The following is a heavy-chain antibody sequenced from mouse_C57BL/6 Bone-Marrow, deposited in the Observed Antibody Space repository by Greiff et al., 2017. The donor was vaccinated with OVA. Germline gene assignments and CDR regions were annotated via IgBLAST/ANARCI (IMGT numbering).Heavy chain of an antibody. CDR1: GFTFSDAW. CDR2: IRNKANNHAT. D-gene: IGHD1-1*01. J-gene: IGHJ4*01. V-gene: IGHV6-6*01. CDR3: TRDYYGSRENAMDY. Sequence: GGSMKLSCAASGFTFSDAWMDWVRQSPEKGLEWVAEIRNKANNHATYYAESVKGRFTISRDDSKSSVYLQMNSLRAEDTGIYYCTRDYYGSRENAMDYWGQGTSVTVSS.